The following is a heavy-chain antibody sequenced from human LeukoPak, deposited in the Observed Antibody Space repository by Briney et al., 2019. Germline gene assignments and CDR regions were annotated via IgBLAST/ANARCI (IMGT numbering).Heavy chain of an antibody. CDR2: ISSSSNTM. CDR3: ARAFDY. CDR1: GFAFSSYE. Sequence: PGGSLRLSCGASGFAFSSYEMNWVRQAPGKGLEWASYISSSSNTMYYADSVKGRFTISRDNAKNSLYLQMNSLRDEDTAVYYCARAFDYWGQGTLVAVSS. V-gene: IGHV3-48*03. J-gene: IGHJ4*02.